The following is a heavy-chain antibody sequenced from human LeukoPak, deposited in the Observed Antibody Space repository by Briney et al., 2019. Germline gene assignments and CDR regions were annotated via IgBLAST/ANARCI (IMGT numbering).Heavy chain of an antibody. D-gene: IGHD2-2*01. V-gene: IGHV3-23*01. J-gene: IGHJ3*02. CDR1: GFTFSSYS. CDR3: AKSIVVVPAAHDAFDI. Sequence: GGSLRLSCAASGFTFSSYSLNWVRQAPGKGLEWVSAISGSGSSTYYADSVKGRFTISRDNSKNTLYLQMNSLRAEDTAVYYCAKSIVVVPAAHDAFDIWGQGTMVTVSS. CDR2: ISGSGSST.